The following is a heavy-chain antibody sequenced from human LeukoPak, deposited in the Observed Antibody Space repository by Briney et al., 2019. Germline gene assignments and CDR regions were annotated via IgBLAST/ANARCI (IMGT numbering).Heavy chain of an antibody. V-gene: IGHV3-9*01. CDR2: ISWNSGSI. J-gene: IGHJ4*02. D-gene: IGHD3-22*01. CDR1: GFTFDDYA. CDR3: AKESHDSSSFDY. Sequence: PGGSLRLSCAASGFTFDDYAMHWVRHAPGKGLEWVSGISWNSGSIGYADSVKGRFTISRDNAKNSLYLQMNSLRAEDTALYYCAKESHDSSSFDYWGQGTLVTVSS.